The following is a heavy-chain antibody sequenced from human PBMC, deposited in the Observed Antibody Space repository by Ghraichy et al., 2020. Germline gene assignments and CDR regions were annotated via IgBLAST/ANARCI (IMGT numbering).Heavy chain of an antibody. V-gene: IGHV4-34*01. Sequence: SETLSLTCAVYGGSFSGYYWSWIRQPPGKGLEWIGEINHSGSTNYNPSLKSRVTISVDTSKNQFSLKLSSVTAADTAVYYCARGFRSSGYSIHPLDYWGQGTLVTVSS. CDR1: GGSFSGYY. CDR3: ARGFRSSGYSIHPLDY. CDR2: INHSGST. J-gene: IGHJ4*02. D-gene: IGHD3-22*01.